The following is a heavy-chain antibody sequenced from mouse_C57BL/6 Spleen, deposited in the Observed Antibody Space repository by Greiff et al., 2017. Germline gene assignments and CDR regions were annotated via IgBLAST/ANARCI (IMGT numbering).Heavy chain of an antibody. CDR3: ARIYYGNYVGFAY. CDR1: GFTFSDYG. CDR2: ISRGSSTI. J-gene: IGHJ3*01. D-gene: IGHD2-1*01. Sequence: EVQLVESGGGLVKPGGSLKLSCAASGFTFSDYGMHWVRQAPEKGLEWVAYISRGSSTIYYADTVKGRFTISRDNAKNTLFLQMTSLRSEDTAMYYCARIYYGNYVGFAYWGQGTLVTVSA. V-gene: IGHV5-17*01.